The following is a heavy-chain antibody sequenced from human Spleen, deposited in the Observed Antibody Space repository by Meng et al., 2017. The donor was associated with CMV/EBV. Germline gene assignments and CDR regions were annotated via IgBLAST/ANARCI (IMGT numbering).Heavy chain of an antibody. V-gene: IGHV3-9*03. CDR1: GFTFDDYA. Sequence: SLKISCAASGFTFDDYAMHWVRQAPGKGLVWVSGISWNSGSIGYADSVKGRFTISRDNAKNSLYLQMNSLRAEDMALYYCAKGRRYLGDNWFDPWGQGTLVTVSS. D-gene: IGHD3-16*01. J-gene: IGHJ5*02. CDR2: ISWNSGSI. CDR3: AKGRRYLGDNWFDP.